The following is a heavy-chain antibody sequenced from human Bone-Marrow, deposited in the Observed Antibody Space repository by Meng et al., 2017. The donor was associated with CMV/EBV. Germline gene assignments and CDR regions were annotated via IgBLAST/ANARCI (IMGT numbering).Heavy chain of an antibody. V-gene: IGHV3-30*04. CDR2: ISYDGSNK. CDR1: GFTFSSYA. D-gene: IGHD6-6*01. CDR3: ARDDSSSRYWYFDL. J-gene: IGHJ2*01. Sequence: GGSLRLSCAASGFTFSSYAMHWVRQAPGKGLEWVAVISYDGSNKYYADSVKGRFTISRDNSKNTLYLQMNSLRAEDTAVYYCARDDSSSRYWYFDLWGRGTLVTVSS.